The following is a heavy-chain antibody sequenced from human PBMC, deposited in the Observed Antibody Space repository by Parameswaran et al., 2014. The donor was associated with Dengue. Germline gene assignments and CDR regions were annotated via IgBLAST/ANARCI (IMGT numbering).Heavy chain of an antibody. J-gene: IGHJ4*02. Sequence: WVRQAPGQGLEWMGIINPSGGSTSYAQKFQGRVTMTRDTSTSTVYMGLSSLRSEDTAVYYCASTIDYGDYWEYYFDYWGQGTLVTVSS. CDR2: INPSGGST. CDR3: ASTIDYGDYWEYYFDY. V-gene: IGHV1-46*01. D-gene: IGHD4-17*01.